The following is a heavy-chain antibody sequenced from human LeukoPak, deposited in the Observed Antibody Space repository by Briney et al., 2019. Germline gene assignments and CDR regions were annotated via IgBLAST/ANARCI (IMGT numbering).Heavy chain of an antibody. CDR1: GFTFSSYS. D-gene: IGHD5-24*01. V-gene: IGHV3-21*01. J-gene: IGHJ4*02. CDR2: ISSSSSYI. Sequence: AGGSLRLSCAASGFTFSSYSMNWVRQAPGKGLEWVSSISSSSSYIYYADSVKGRFTISRDNAKNSLYLQMNSLRAEDTAVYYCAKDSPSRTATTEVPVDYWGQGTLVTVSS. CDR3: AKDSPSRTATTEVPVDY.